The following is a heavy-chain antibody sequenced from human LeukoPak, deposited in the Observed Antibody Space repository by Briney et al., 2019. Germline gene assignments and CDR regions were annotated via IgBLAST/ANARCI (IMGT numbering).Heavy chain of an antibody. Sequence: SETLSITCTVSGDSISTYYWSWIRQPAGKGLEWIGRIYTSGSTNYNPSLKSRVTMSVDTSKNQFSVKLTSVTAADTAVYYCMRDFQRRLPSVWGRGTLVTVSS. CDR3: MRDFQRRLPSV. CDR1: GDSISTYY. V-gene: IGHV4-4*07. D-gene: IGHD4-17*01. CDR2: IYTSGST. J-gene: IGHJ2*01.